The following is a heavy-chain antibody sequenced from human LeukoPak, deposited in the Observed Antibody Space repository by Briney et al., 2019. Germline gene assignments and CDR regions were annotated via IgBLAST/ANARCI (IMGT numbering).Heavy chain of an antibody. CDR3: ARAGTTVTEY. CDR2: MNPNSGNT. D-gene: IGHD4-17*01. CDR1: GYTFTSSD. J-gene: IGHJ4*02. V-gene: IGHV1-8*01. Sequence: ASVKVSCKASGYTFTSSDITWVRQATGQGLEWMGWMNPNSGNTGYAPKFQGRVTMTRDTSISTAYMELSRLRSDDTAVYYCARAGTTVTEYWGQETLVTVSS.